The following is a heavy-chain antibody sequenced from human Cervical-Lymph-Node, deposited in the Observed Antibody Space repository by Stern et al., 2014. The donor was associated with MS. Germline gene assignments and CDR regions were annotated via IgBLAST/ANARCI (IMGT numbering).Heavy chain of an antibody. J-gene: IGHJ4*02. V-gene: IGHV3-72*01. D-gene: IGHD6-6*01. CDR3: CVWMSGRPS. CDR2: SKHRTQSYTT. Sequence: EVQLVESGGGLVQPGGSLRLSCAAYGFIFSDHYIDWARQAPGMGLEWVGRSKHRTQSYTTEYAASVKGRFTISRDHSKKSLNLQMDSLKIEDTAMYYCCVWMSGRPSWGQGTLVTVSS. CDR1: GFIFSDHY.